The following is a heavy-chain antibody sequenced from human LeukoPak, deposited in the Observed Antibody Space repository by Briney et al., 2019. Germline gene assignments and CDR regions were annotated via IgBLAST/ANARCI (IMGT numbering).Heavy chain of an antibody. CDR3: THPAYYYNLDV. J-gene: IGHJ6*04. D-gene: IGHD6-25*01. CDR2: IKTKADNYAT. V-gene: IGHV3-73*01. CDR1: GLTFSVSA. Sequence: GGSLRLSCSASGLTFSVSAIHWVRQASGKGLEWVGRIKTKADNYATAYAASVKGRFTISRDDSTNTAYLQMNSLKTEDTAVYYCTHPAYYYNLDVRGKGTTVTVSS.